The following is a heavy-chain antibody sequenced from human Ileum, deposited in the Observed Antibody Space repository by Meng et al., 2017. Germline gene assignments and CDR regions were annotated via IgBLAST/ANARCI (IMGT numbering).Heavy chain of an antibody. V-gene: IGHV4-4*02. J-gene: IGHJ4*02. CDR2: IFQSGRT. D-gene: IGHD3-22*01. CDR3: ATSNDRDVYYLGY. Sequence: QGPRQEPGPRLLKPSGTLPLTCAVSGTWWSWVRQPPGKGLEWIGEIFQSGRTNYNPSLKSRVTISIDKSKSQISLQLSAVTAADTAVYSCATSNDRDVYYLGYWGQGTLVTVPS. CDR1: GTW.